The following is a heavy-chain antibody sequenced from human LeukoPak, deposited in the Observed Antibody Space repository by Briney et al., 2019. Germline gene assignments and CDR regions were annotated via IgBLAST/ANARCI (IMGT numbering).Heavy chain of an antibody. J-gene: IGHJ4*02. Sequence: GRSLRLSCAASGFTSTNALISWVRQAPGKGREWVGRFKSKTDGGTTDYAAPVKGRFTISRDDSKNTLYLQMNSLKTEDTAVYYCTTISGSGSCFDTWGQGTLVTVSS. V-gene: IGHV3-15*01. CDR3: TTISGSGSCFDT. CDR2: FKSKTDGGTT. D-gene: IGHD3-10*01. CDR1: GFTSTNAL.